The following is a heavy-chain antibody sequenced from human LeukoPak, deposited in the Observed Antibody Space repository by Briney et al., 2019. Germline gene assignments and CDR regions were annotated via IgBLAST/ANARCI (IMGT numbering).Heavy chain of an antibody. J-gene: IGHJ5*01. CDR1: GFTFNSYW. CDR2: IKQDGSAK. Sequence: PGGPLRLSCADSGFTFNSYWVAWVRQAPGKGLEWVANIKQDGSAKNYVDSVKGRFTISRDNAKNSVYLQMNSLRAEDTAVYYCARYHYDGGSFDCWGQGTLVTVSS. D-gene: IGHD3-22*01. CDR3: ARYHYDGGSFDC. V-gene: IGHV3-7*05.